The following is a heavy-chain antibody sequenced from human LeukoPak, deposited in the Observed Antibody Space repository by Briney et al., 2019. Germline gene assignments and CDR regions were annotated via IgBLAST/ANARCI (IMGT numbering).Heavy chain of an antibody. V-gene: IGHV1-2*02. CDR2: INPNSGGT. J-gene: IGHJ5*02. Sequence: ASVKVSCKASGYTFTGYYMHWVRHAPGQGLEWMGWINPNSGGTNYAQKFQGRVTMTRDTSISTAYMELSRLRSDDTAVYYFFFEQNTAYDILTGFWFDPWGQGTLVTVSS. D-gene: IGHD3-9*01. CDR3: FFEQNTAYDILTGFWFDP. CDR1: GYTFTGYY.